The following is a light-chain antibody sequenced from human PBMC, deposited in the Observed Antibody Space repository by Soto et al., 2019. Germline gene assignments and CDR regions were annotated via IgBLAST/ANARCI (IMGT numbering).Light chain of an antibody. J-gene: IGLJ2*01. CDR1: SSDVGSYNL. Sequence: QSALTQPASVSGSPGQSITISCTGTSSDVGSYNLVPWYQQHPGKAPKLMIYEGSKRPSGVSNRFSGSKSGNTASLTISGLQAEDEADYYCCSYAGSVFGGGTKLTVL. CDR2: EGS. CDR3: CSYAGSV. V-gene: IGLV2-23*01.